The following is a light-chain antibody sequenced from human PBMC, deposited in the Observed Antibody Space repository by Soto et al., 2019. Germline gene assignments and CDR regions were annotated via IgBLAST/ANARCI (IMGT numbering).Light chain of an antibody. Sequence: EIVMTQSPPTLSVSPGQRVTLSCRASQSVSSNLAWYQHKPGQAPRLLIYGASTRATGIPARFSGSGSGTEFSLTISSLQSEDFAIYYCQQYNNGYAFGQGTKLEIK. J-gene: IGKJ2*01. CDR3: QQYNNGYA. CDR1: QSVSSN. V-gene: IGKV3-15*01. CDR2: GAS.